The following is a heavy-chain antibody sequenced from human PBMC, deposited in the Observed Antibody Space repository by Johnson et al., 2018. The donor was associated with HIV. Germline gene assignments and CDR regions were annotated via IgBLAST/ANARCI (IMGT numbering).Heavy chain of an antibody. CDR1: GFTFSSYA. CDR2: ISSSGSTI. J-gene: IGHJ3*02. CDR3: TGGRDLRAFDI. Sequence: VQLVESGGGLVQPGGSLRLSCAASGFTFSSYAMSWVRQAPGKGLEWVSYISSSGSTIYYADSVKGRFTISRDNAKNSLYLQMNSLRAEDTAVYYCTGGRDLRAFDIWGQGTMVTVSS. V-gene: IGHV3-48*04. D-gene: IGHD7-27*01.